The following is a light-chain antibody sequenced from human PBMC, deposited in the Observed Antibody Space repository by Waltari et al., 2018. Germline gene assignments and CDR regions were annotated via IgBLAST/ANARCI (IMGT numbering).Light chain of an antibody. CDR1: QSLVHSNGNTY. J-gene: IGKJ2*01. Sequence: DVVMTQSPLSLPVTLGQPASISCKSSQSLVHSNGNTYLQWFQQRPGQSPRRLIYTVSNRESGVPDRFSVIGSGTDFTLKISRVEAEDVGVYYCMQGTHWPYTFGQGTRLDIK. V-gene: IGKV2-30*02. CDR2: TVS. CDR3: MQGTHWPYT.